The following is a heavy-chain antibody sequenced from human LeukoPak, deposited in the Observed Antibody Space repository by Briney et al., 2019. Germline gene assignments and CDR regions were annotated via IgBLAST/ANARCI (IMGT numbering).Heavy chain of an antibody. CDR3: ATGRSCTTCFLPDY. CDR1: GFTFSNYW. Sequence: GGSLRLSCAASGFTFSNYWMGWVRQAPGKGLEWVANINQDGGGKYYVDSVKGRFTISRDNIKNSLYLQMNSLRAEDTAVYHCATGRSCTTCFLPDYWGQGTLVTVSS. V-gene: IGHV3-7*01. CDR2: INQDGGGK. J-gene: IGHJ4*02. D-gene: IGHD2-2*01.